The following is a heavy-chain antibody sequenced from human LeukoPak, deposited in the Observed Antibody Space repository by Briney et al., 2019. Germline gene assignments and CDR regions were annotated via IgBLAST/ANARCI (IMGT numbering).Heavy chain of an antibody. D-gene: IGHD2-2*01. V-gene: IGHV1-18*01. CDR1: GYTFTSYG. J-gene: IGHJ5*02. CDR2: ISAYNGNT. CDR3: AKVGDIVVVPAAKSWFDP. Sequence: ASVKVSCKASGYTFTSYGISWVRQAPGQGLEWMGWISAYNGNTNYAQKLQGRVTMTTDTSTSTAYMELRSLRSDDTAVYYCAKVGDIVVVPAAKSWFDPWGQGTLVTVSS.